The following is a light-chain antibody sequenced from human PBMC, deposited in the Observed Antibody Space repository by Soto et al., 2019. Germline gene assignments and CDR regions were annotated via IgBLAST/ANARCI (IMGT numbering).Light chain of an antibody. V-gene: IGKV3-11*01. J-gene: IGKJ5*01. Sequence: EIVLTLSPATLSLSPGESATLSCRASQSVSDYLAWYQQKPGQAPRLLIYDSSTRATGIPARFSGSGSGTDFTLTISNLEPEDFAVYYCQQRSNWPPITFGQGTRLEIK. CDR1: QSVSDY. CDR3: QQRSNWPPIT. CDR2: DSS.